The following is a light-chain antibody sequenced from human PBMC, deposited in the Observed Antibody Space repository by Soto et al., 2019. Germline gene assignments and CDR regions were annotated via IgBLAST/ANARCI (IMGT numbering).Light chain of an antibody. Sequence: QSALTQPRSVSGSPGQSVTISCTGTSSDVGGYNYVSWYQQNPGKAPKLMIYDVSKRPSGVPDRFSGSKSDNTASLTISGLQAEDEADYYCCSYAGTYTFVVFGGGTKLTVL. V-gene: IGLV2-11*01. J-gene: IGLJ2*01. CDR1: SSDVGGYNY. CDR3: CSYAGTYTFVV. CDR2: DVS.